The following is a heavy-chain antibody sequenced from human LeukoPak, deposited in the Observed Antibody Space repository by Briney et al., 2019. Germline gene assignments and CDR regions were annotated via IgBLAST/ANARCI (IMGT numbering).Heavy chain of an antibody. J-gene: IGHJ6*03. V-gene: IGHV3-49*04. CDR2: IRSKAYGGTT. CDR3: TRDSPTYYYYYMDV. Sequence: GGSLRLSCAASGFTFSSYSMSWVRQAPGKGLEWVGFIRSKAYGGTTEYAASVKGRFTISRDDSKSIAYLQMNSLKTEDTAVYYCTRDSPTYYYYYMDVWGKGTTVTVSS. CDR1: GFTFSSYS.